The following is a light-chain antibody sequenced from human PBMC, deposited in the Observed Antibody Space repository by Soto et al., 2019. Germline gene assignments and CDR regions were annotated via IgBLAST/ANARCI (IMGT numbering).Light chain of an antibody. V-gene: IGKV1-27*01. CDR3: QNYDSHPNG. CDR2: AAS. Sequence: IHFTPCPYFVCACIVARVTITCRASQGISSVLAWAQQQPGKVPKVMISAASTLQPGVPSRCSGSGSGTDFTLTINSLQPDDIATYYCQNYDSHPNGFGQGTRLEIK. J-gene: IGKJ5*01. CDR1: QGISSV.